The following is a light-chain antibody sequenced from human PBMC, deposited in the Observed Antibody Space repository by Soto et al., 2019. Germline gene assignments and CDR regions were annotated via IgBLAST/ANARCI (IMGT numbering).Light chain of an antibody. CDR3: QHYNSYSEA. V-gene: IGKV1-5*03. CDR1: QTISSW. CDR2: KAS. Sequence: IHMTQSPSTLSGSVGHRVTITCRASQTISSWLAWYRQKQGKAPKLLIYKASTLKSGVPSRFSGSGSGTEFTLTISSLQTDDFATYYGQHYNSYSEAFGQGTKVDIK. J-gene: IGKJ1*01.